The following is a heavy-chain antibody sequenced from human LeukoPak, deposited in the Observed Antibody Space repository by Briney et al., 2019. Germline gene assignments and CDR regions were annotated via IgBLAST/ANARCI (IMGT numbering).Heavy chain of an antibody. Sequence: GGSLRLSCAASGFTFSSYWMSWVRQAPGKGVEWVANIKQDESEKYYVDSVKGRFTISRDNAKNSLYLQMNSLRAEDTAVYYCARDQGPYYDFWSGYYSYYYYMDVWGKGTTVTVSS. CDR3: ARDQGPYYDFWSGYYSYYYYMDV. V-gene: IGHV3-7*01. CDR1: GFTFSSYW. J-gene: IGHJ6*03. D-gene: IGHD3-3*01. CDR2: IKQDESEK.